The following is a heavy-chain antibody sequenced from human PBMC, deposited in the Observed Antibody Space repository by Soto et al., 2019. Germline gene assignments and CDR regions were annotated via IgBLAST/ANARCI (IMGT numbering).Heavy chain of an antibody. Sequence: PSETLSLTCAVSGYSISSGYYWGWIRQPPGKGLEWIGSIYHSGSTYYNPSLKSRVTISVDTSKNQFSLKLSSVTAADTAVYYCASDTGGFGVVNGFDYWGQGTLVTVSS. CDR2: IYHSGST. CDR3: ASDTGGFGVVNGFDY. CDR1: GYSISSGYY. V-gene: IGHV4-38-2*01. D-gene: IGHD3-3*01. J-gene: IGHJ4*02.